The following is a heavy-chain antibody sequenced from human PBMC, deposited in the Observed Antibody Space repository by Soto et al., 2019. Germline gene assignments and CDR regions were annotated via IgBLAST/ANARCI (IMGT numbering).Heavy chain of an antibody. J-gene: IGHJ5*02. V-gene: IGHV1-69*06. Sequence: QVQLVQSGAEVKKPGSSVKVSCKASGGTFSSYAISWVRQAPGQGLEWMGGIIPIFGTANYAQKFQGSVKMTADKSTSTAYMELSSLRSEDTAGDYCAIDSENYYDSSDYYPGWFEPWGQGTLVTVSS. CDR2: IIPIFGTA. D-gene: IGHD3-22*01. CDR3: AIDSENYYDSSDYYPGWFEP. CDR1: GGTFSSYA.